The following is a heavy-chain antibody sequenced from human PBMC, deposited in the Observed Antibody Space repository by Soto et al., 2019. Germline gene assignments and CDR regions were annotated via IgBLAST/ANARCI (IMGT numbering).Heavy chain of an antibody. CDR3: ARDQGGSYYDFWSGYYTGIFPCYFDY. V-gene: IGHV1-18*01. Sequence: QVQLVQSGAEVKKPGASVKVSCKASGYTFTSYGISWVRQAPGQGLEWMGWISAYNGNTNYAQKLQGRVTMTTDTSTSTAYMELRSLRSDDTAVYYCARDQGGSYYDFWSGYYTGIFPCYFDYWGQGTLVTVSS. CDR1: GYTFTSYG. CDR2: ISAYNGNT. D-gene: IGHD3-3*01. J-gene: IGHJ4*02.